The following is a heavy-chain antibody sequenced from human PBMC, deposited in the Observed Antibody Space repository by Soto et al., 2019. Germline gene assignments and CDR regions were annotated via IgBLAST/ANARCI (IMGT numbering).Heavy chain of an antibody. Sequence: QVQLVQSGTEVKKPGSSVKVSCKASGGTFRNYPINWVRQAPGQGLEWMGSIFPLTDIPDYAQNFQARLTISAEKSTSTAYMELSSLTSDDTAMYFCARGPLVVLNYFESGGKGTLVTVSS. CDR3: ARGPLVVLNYFES. J-gene: IGHJ4*02. CDR1: GGTFRNYP. CDR2: IFPLTDIP. V-gene: IGHV1-69*02.